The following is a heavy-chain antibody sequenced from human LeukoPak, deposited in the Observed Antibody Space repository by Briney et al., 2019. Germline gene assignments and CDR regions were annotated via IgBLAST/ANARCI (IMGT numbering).Heavy chain of an antibody. CDR2: ISSSSSTI. D-gene: IGHD3-16*02. CDR3: ARGSAAGYDYIWGSYRLANDY. V-gene: IGHV3-48*02. J-gene: IGHJ4*02. Sequence: PGGSLRLSCAASGFTFSSYSMSWVRQAPGKGLEWVSYISSSSSTIYYADSVKGRFTISRDNAKNSLYLQMNSLRDEDTAVYYCARGSAAGYDYIWGSYRLANDYWGQGTLVTVSS. CDR1: GFTFSSYS.